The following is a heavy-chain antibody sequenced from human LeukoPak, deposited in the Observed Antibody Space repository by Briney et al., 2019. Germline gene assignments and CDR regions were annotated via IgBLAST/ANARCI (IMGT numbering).Heavy chain of an antibody. D-gene: IGHD3-10*01. CDR1: GFTFSSYG. V-gene: IGHV3-15*01. CDR2: IKSKTDGGTT. Sequence: GGSLRLSCAASGFTFSSYGMHWVRQAPGKGLEWVGRIKSKTDGGTTDYAAPVKSRFTISRDDSKNTLYLQMNSLKTEDTAVYYCTRPSITMVRGVIITYLFDYWGQGTLVTVSS. CDR3: TRPSITMVRGVIITYLFDY. J-gene: IGHJ4*02.